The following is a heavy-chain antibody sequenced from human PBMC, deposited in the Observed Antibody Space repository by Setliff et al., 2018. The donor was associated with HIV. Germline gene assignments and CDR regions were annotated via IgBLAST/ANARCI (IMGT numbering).Heavy chain of an antibody. CDR1: GYTFTKYA. CDR3: ARGGGRVGAHDY. CDR2: IIPILGIA. V-gene: IGHV1-69*10. Sequence: SVKVSCKASGYTFTKYAMSWVRQAPGQGLEWMGGIIPILGIANYAQKFQGRVTITADKSTSTAYMELSSLRAEDTAVYYCARGGGRVGAHDYWGQGTLVTVSS. D-gene: IGHD1-26*01. J-gene: IGHJ4*02.